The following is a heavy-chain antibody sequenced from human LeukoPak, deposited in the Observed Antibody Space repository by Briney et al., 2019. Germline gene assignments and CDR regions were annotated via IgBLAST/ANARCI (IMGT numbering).Heavy chain of an antibody. Sequence: PSETLSLTCTVSGGSISSSSYYWGWIRQPPGKGLEWIGSIYYSGSTYYNPSLKSRVTISVDTSKNQFSLKLSSVTAADTAVYYCARGLWFGDENPPYFDYWGQGTLVTVSS. CDR2: IYYSGST. V-gene: IGHV4-39*01. CDR3: ARGLWFGDENPPYFDY. J-gene: IGHJ4*02. CDR1: GGSISSSSYY. D-gene: IGHD3-10*01.